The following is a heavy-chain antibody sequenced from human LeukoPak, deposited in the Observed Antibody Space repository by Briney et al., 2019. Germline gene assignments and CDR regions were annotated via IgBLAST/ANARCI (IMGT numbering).Heavy chain of an antibody. CDR3: ARRYCSGGSCYGDNWFDP. J-gene: IGHJ5*02. D-gene: IGHD2-15*01. CDR1: GGSISSYY. Sequence: SETLSLTCTISGGSISSYYWSWIRQPPGKGLEWIGYIYYSGSTNYNPSLKSRVTISVDTSKNQFSLKLSSVTAADTAVYYCARRYCSGGSCYGDNWFDPWGQGTLVTVSS. V-gene: IGHV4-59*01. CDR2: IYYSGST.